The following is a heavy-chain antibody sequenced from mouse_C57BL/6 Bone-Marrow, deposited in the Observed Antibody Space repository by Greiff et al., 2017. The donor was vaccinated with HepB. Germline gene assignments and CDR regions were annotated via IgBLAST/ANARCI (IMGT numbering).Heavy chain of an antibody. J-gene: IGHJ2*01. CDR1: GFTFSSYA. CDR3: ARPTVVAYYCDY. V-gene: IGHV5-4*03. Sequence: DVKLVESGGGLVKPGGSLKLSCAASGFTFSSYAMSWVRQTPEKRLEWVATISDGGSYTYYPDNVKGRFTISRDNAKNNLYLQMSHLKSEDTAMYYCARPTVVAYYCDYGGQGTTLTVSS. D-gene: IGHD1-1*01. CDR2: ISDGGSYT.